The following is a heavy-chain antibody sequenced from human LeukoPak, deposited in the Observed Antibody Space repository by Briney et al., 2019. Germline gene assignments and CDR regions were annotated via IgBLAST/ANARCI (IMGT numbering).Heavy chain of an antibody. CDR2: INHSGST. D-gene: IGHD2-21*01. CDR3: ARNGAYCGGDCYSYY. CDR1: GGSFSGYY. V-gene: IGHV4-34*01. Sequence: PSETLSLTCAVYGGSFSGYYWSWIRQPPGKGLEWIGEINHSGSTNYNPSLKSRVTISADTSKNQFSLKLSSVTAADTAVYYCARNGAYCGGDCYSYYWGQGTLVTVSS. J-gene: IGHJ4*02.